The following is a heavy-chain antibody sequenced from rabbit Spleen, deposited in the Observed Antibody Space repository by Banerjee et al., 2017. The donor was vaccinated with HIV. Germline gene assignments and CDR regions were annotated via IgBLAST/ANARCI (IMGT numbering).Heavy chain of an antibody. J-gene: IGHJ4*01. CDR3: TRDDGSGHYIDGYFNL. D-gene: IGHD1-1*01. CDR2: IGGGGSSVT. Sequence: QSLEESGGDLVKPGASLTLTCTASGFYFSFKYYLCWVRQAPGTGPEWIACIGGGGSSVTYYATWAKGRFTISKTSSTTVTLQVTSLTAADTATYFCTRDDGSGHYIDGYFNLWGPGTLVTVS. CDR1: GFYFSFKYY. V-gene: IGHV1S40*01.